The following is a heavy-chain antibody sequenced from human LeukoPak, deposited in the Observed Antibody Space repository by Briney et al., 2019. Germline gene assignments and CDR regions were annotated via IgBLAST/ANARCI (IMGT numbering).Heavy chain of an antibody. CDR3: AKDFMGPSRFDS. J-gene: IGHJ4*02. CDR2: ISGSGESI. CDR1: GFTFNKYA. D-gene: IGHD1-26*01. Sequence: GGSLRLSCAASGFTFNKYAMSWVRQAPGKGLEWVSTISGSGESIYYEDSVKGRFTISRDNSKNTLSLQMDSLRAEDTAVYYCAKDFMGPSRFDSWGQGTLVTVSS. V-gene: IGHV3-23*01.